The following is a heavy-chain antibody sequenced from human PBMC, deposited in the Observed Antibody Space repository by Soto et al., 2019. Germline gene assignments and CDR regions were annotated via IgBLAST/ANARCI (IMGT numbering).Heavy chain of an antibody. CDR2: ISYDGSNK. CDR1: GFTFSSYG. D-gene: IGHD1-26*01. Sequence: LRLSCAASGFTFSSYGMHWVRQAPGKGLEWVAVISYDGSNKYYADSVKGRFTISRDNSMNTLYLQMNSLRAEDTAVYYCAKDRWVDAFDIWGQGTMVTVSS. V-gene: IGHV3-30*18. CDR3: AKDRWVDAFDI. J-gene: IGHJ3*02.